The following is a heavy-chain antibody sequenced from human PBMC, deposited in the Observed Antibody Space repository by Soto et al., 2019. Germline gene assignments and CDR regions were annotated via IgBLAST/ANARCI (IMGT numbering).Heavy chain of an antibody. J-gene: IGHJ4*02. V-gene: IGHV4-38-2*01. Sequence: XETLSLTCVVANFSISSGYYWGWIRQSPGKGLEWIASIYRSGTTSYNPSLESRVTISVDPSKNQFSLMLTAVTAADTAVYYCARTHSGSYYSVFNYWGRGSLVTVSS. CDR2: IYRSGTT. CDR3: ARTHSGSYYSVFNY. D-gene: IGHD1-26*01. CDR1: NFSISSGYY.